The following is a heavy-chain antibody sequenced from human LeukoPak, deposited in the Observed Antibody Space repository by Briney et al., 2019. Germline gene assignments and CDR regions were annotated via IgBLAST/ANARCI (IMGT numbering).Heavy chain of an antibody. J-gene: IGHJ6*02. CDR3: ARDIVDTAMVTLGYYYYGMDV. D-gene: IGHD5-18*01. V-gene: IGHV1-69*04. CDR1: GGTFSIYA. CDR2: IIPILGIA. Sequence: SVKVSCKASGGTFSIYAISWVRQAPGQGLAWMGRIIPILGIANYAQKFQGRVTVTADKSTSTAYMELSSLRSEDTAVYYCARDIVDTAMVTLGYYYYGMDVWGQGTTVTVSS.